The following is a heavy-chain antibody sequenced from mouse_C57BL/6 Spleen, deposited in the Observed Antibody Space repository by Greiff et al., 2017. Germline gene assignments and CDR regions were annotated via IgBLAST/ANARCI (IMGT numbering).Heavy chain of an antibody. CDR1: GYTFTSYW. CDR3: ASYYSNYEPYYYAMDY. CDR2: INPSNGGT. D-gene: IGHD2-5*01. V-gene: IGHV1-53*01. J-gene: IGHJ4*01. Sequence: QVQLKQPGPELVKPGASVKLSCKASGYTFTSYWMHWVKQRPGQGLEWIGNINPSNGGTNYNEKFKSKATLTVDKSSSTAYMQLSSLTSEDSAVYYCASYYSNYEPYYYAMDYWGQGTSVTVSS.